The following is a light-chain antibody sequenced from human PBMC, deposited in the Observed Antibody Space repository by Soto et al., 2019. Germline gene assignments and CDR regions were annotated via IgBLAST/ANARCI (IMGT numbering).Light chain of an antibody. Sequence: QSALTQPPSVSGAPGQRVTICCTGSSSNIGTDYDVHWYQQLPGTAPKLLIYGNSNRPSGVPDRFSGSKSGASASLAITGLQAEEVSDYYRQSYDSSMTCSVFGAGTRSPS. CDR2: GNS. V-gene: IGLV1-40*03. J-gene: IGLJ1*01. CDR3: QSYDSSMTCSV. CDR1: SSNIGTDYD.